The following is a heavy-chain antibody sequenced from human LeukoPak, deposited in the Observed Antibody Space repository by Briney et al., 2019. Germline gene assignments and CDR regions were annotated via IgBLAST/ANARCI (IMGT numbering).Heavy chain of an antibody. Sequence: PGGSLRLSCAASGFTFSSYAMSWVRQAPGKGLEWVSAISGSGGSTYYADSVKGRFTISRDNSKNTLYLQMNSLRAEDTAVYYCAKDPNYSSGWYDPAYFDYWGQGTLVTVSS. CDR1: GFTFSSYA. CDR2: ISGSGGST. D-gene: IGHD6-19*01. J-gene: IGHJ4*02. V-gene: IGHV3-23*01. CDR3: AKDPNYSSGWYDPAYFDY.